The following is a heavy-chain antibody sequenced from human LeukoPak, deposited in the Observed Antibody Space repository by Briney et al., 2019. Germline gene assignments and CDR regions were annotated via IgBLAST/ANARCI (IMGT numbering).Heavy chain of an antibody. V-gene: IGHV4-4*02. D-gene: IGHD6-13*01. Sequence: SSETLSLTCAVSGGSISSSNWWSWVRQPPGKGLEWIGEIYHSGSTNYNPSLKSRVTISVDKSKNQFSLKLSSVTAADTAVYYCSLGGYSSSWGAFDIWGQGTVVPVSS. CDR3: SLGGYSSSWGAFDI. CDR1: GGSISSSNW. CDR2: IYHSGST. J-gene: IGHJ3*02.